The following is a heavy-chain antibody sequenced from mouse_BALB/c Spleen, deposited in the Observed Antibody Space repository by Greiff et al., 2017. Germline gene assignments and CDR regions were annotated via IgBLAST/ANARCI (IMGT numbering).Heavy chain of an antibody. V-gene: IGHV6-6*02. CDR3: TRLSYYGSRYAMDY. CDR1: GFTFSNYW. J-gene: IGHJ4*01. Sequence: EVKVEESGGGLVQPGGSMKLSCVASGFTFSNYWMNWVRQSPEKGLEWVAEIRLKSNNYATHYAESVKGRFTISRDDSKSSVYLQMNNLRAEDTGIYYCTRLSYYGSRYAMDYWGQGTSVTVSS. CDR2: IRLKSNNYAT. D-gene: IGHD1-1*01.